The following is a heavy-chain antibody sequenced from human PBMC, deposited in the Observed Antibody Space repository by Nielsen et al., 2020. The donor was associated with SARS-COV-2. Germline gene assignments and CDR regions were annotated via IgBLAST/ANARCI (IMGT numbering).Heavy chain of an antibody. D-gene: IGHD2-15*01. Sequence: SVKVSCKASGGTFSSHAISWVRQAPGQGLEWMGGIIPIFGIANYAQKFQGRVTITADESTSTAYMELRSLRSDDTAVYYCARAVVVVVAATVHYYYYGMDVWGQGTTVTVSS. CDR2: IIPIFGIA. V-gene: IGHV1-69*13. CDR3: ARAVVVVVAATVHYYYYGMDV. CDR1: GGTFSSHA. J-gene: IGHJ6*02.